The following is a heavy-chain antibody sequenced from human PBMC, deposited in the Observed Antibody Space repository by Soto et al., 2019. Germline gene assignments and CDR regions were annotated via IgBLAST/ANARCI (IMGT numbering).Heavy chain of an antibody. CDR2: IYPGDSDT. V-gene: IGHV5-51*01. J-gene: IGHJ6*02. D-gene: IGHD4-17*01. Sequence: GESLKISCKGSGYSFTNSWIGWVRQMPGKGLDWMGIIYPGDSDTRYSPSFQGQVTISADKSISTAYLQWSSLKASDTAMYYCANHYGGNSYYYGMDVWGQGTTVTVSS. CDR1: GYSFTNSW. CDR3: ANHYGGNSYYYGMDV.